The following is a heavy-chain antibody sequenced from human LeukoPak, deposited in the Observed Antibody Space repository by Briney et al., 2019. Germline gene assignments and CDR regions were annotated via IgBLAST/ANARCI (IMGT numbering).Heavy chain of an antibody. CDR2: IYYSGST. J-gene: IGHJ4*02. CDR3: ARIYCSTISCYDY. CDR1: GGSISSYY. Sequence: SETLSLTCTVSGGSISSYYWSWIRQPPGKGLEWIGYIYYSGSTSYNPSLKSRATISVDTSKNQFSLKLSSVTAADTAVYYCARIYCSTISCYDYWGQGTLVTVSS. V-gene: IGHV4-59*01. D-gene: IGHD2-2*01.